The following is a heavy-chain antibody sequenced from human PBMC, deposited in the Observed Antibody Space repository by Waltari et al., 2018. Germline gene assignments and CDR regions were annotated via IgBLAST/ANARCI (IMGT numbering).Heavy chain of an antibody. CDR3: VRGHLGIKLYPNGMDV. J-gene: IGHJ6*02. CDR1: GFTFSRYS. V-gene: IGHV3-30-3*01. CDR2: ISYDGSNK. D-gene: IGHD2-8*01. Sequence: QVQLVESGGGVVQPGRSLRLSCAASGFTFSRYSLHWVRQAPGKGLEWVAVISYDGSNKYYADSVKGRFTMSRDNSKNTLYLQMNSLRAEDTAVYYCVRGHLGIKLYPNGMDVWGQGTTVTVSS.